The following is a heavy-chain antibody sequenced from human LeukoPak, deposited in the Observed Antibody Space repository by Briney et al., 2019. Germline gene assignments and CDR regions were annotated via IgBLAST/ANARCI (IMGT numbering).Heavy chain of an antibody. CDR3: AKDVEG. CDR2: ISNDGSNK. Sequence: PGRSLRLSCAASGFIFSSYGMYWVRQAPGKGLEWVGIISNDGSNKYYADSVKGQFTISRDNSKNTLYLQMNDLRGEDTAVYYCAKDVEGWGQGTLVTVSS. CDR1: GFIFSSYG. V-gene: IGHV3-30*18. J-gene: IGHJ4*02.